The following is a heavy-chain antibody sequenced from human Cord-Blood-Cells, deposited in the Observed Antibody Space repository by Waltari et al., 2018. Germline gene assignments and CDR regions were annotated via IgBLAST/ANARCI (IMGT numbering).Heavy chain of an antibody. J-gene: IGHJ3*02. CDR2: MNPNSGNT. CDR1: GYTFTSYD. Sequence: QVQLVQSGAEVKKPGASVKVSCKASGYTFTSYDINWVRQATGQGPGWMGWMNPNSGNTGYAQKFQGRVTITRNTSISTAYMELSSLRSEDTAVYYCARALGYCTNGVCYSDDAFDIWGQGTMVTVSS. V-gene: IGHV1-8*03. D-gene: IGHD2-8*01. CDR3: ARALGYCTNGVCYSDDAFDI.